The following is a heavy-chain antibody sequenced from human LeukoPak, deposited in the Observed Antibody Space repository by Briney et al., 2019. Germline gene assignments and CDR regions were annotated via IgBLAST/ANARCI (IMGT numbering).Heavy chain of an antibody. J-gene: IGHJ4*02. D-gene: IGHD1-7*01. CDR1: GFTFSSYS. Sequence: GGSLRLSCAASGFTFSSYSMNWVRQAPGKGLEWVSSISSSSSYIYYADSVKGRFTISRDNAKNSLHLQMNSLRAEDKAVYYCARDGQTGTTVYWGQGTLVTVSS. V-gene: IGHV3-21*01. CDR3: ARDGQTGTTVY. CDR2: ISSSSSYI.